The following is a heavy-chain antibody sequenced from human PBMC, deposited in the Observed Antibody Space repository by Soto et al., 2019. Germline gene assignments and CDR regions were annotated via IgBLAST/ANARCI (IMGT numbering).Heavy chain of an antibody. Sequence: SETLSLTCTDSGASIRTYYWSWIRQPPGKGLEWIGYIYYSGTSNYNPSLRRRVTISLDTSKSQFSLRLSSVTAADTAVYYCARPYSGAYWAAFDIWGQGTMVTVSS. J-gene: IGHJ3*02. V-gene: IGHV4-59*01. CDR3: ARPYSGAYWAAFDI. CDR2: IYYSGTS. D-gene: IGHD1-26*01. CDR1: GASIRTYY.